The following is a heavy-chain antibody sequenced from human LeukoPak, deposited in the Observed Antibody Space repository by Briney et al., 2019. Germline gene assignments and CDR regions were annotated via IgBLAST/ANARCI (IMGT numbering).Heavy chain of an antibody. D-gene: IGHD3-3*01. CDR3: ARVFSYYDFWSGYGPPSVFDY. Sequence: GGSLRLSCAASGFTFSSYWMHWVRQAPGKGLVWVSRINSDGSSTSYADSVKGRFTISRDNAKNTLYLQMNSLRAEDTAVYYCARVFSYYDFWSGYGPPSVFDYWGQGTLVTVSS. CDR2: INSDGSST. V-gene: IGHV3-74*01. CDR1: GFTFSSYW. J-gene: IGHJ4*02.